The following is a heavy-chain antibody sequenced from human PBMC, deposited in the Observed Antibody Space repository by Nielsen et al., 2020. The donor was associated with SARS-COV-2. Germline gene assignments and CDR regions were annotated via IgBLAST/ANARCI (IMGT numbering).Heavy chain of an antibody. CDR1: GFTFSDYY. Sequence: GESLKISCAASGFTFSDYYMSWIRQAPGKGLEWVSYISSSSSYTNYADSVKGRFTISGDNAKNSLYLQMNSLRAEDTAVYYCARDPNYYGSGSYYKYWGQGTLVTVSS. CDR2: ISSSSSYT. V-gene: IGHV3-11*06. D-gene: IGHD3-10*01. CDR3: ARDPNYYGSGSYYKY. J-gene: IGHJ4*02.